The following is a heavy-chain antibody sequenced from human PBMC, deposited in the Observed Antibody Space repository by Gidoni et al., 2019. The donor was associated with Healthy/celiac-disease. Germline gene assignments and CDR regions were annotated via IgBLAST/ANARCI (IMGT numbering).Heavy chain of an antibody. CDR1: GGSISSYY. D-gene: IGHD5-18*01. V-gene: IGHV4-59*01. J-gene: IGHJ6*02. CDR2: IYYSGST. CDR3: ARDPPISYGYSYGMDL. Sequence: QVQLQESGPGLVKPSETLSLTCTVSGGSISSYYWSWIRQPPGKGLEWIGYIYYSGSTNYNPSLKSRVTISVDTSKKQFSLKLSSVTAADTAVYYWARDPPISYGYSYGMDLWGQGTTVTVSS.